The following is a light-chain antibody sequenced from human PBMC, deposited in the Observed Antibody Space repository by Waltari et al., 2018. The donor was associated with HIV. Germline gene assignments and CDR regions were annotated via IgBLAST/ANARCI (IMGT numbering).Light chain of an antibody. J-gene: IGLJ1*01. Sequence: QSALTQPASVSGYPGQSITISCTGTNIDFGGYSHASWYQKHPGKAPKLMIYEVSNRPSGVSNRFSGSKSGNTASLTISGLQAEDEADYYCSSYTSSSALVVFGTGTKVTVL. V-gene: IGLV2-14*01. CDR2: EVS. CDR3: SSYTSSSALVV. CDR1: NIDFGGYSH.